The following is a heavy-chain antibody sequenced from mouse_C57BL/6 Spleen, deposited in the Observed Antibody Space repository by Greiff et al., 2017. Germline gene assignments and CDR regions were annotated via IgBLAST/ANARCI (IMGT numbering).Heavy chain of an antibody. CDR1: GYTFTSYW. D-gene: IGHD1-1*01. Sequence: QVQLKQPGAELVRPGTSVMLSCKASGYTFTSYWMHWVKQRPGQGLEWIGVIDPSDSYTNYNQKFKGKATLTVDTSSSTAYMQLSSLTSEDSAVYYCAAYYYGSSYEDYWGQGTTLTVSS. CDR2: IDPSDSYT. J-gene: IGHJ2*01. CDR3: AAYYYGSSYEDY. V-gene: IGHV1-59*01.